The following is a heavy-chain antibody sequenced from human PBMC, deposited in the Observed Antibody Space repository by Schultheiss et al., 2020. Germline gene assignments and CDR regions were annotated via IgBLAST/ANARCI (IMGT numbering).Heavy chain of an antibody. CDR2: IYYSGST. V-gene: IGHV4-31*03. Sequence: SETLSLTCTVSGGSISSGGYYWSWIRQHPGKVLEWIGYIYYSGSTYYNPSLKSRVTISVDTSKNQFSLKLSSVTAADTAVYYCARAHPTRNRRNWFDPWGQGTLVTVSS. CDR1: GGSISSGGYY. CDR3: ARAHPTRNRRNWFDP. J-gene: IGHJ5*02. D-gene: IGHD2/OR15-2a*01.